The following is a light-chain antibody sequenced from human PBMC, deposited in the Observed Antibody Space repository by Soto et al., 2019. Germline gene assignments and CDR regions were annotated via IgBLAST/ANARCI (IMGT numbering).Light chain of an antibody. CDR2: RDS. Sequence: SYELTQAPSVSVAPGQTARITCGGNNIAIKSVHWYQQKPGQAPVLVVYRDSNRPSGIPERFSGSNSGNTATLTISRAQAGDEADYYCHVWDSSTAVFGGGTKVTVL. CDR3: HVWDSSTAV. V-gene: IGLV3-9*01. CDR1: NIAIKS. J-gene: IGLJ3*02.